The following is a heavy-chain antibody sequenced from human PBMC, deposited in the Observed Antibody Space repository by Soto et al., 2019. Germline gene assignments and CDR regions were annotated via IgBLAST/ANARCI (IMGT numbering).Heavy chain of an antibody. CDR1: GASISVHSYY. CDR2: SYYSGST. D-gene: IGHD6-6*01. J-gene: IGHJ5*02. Sequence: SETLSLTCTVSGASISVHSYYWTWIRQPPGKGLEWIGSSYYSGSTYYNPSLKSRVTISVDTSKNQFSLKLSSVTAADTAVFYCARHRARNWFDPWGQGTLVTVSS. CDR3: ARHRARNWFDP. V-gene: IGHV4-39*01.